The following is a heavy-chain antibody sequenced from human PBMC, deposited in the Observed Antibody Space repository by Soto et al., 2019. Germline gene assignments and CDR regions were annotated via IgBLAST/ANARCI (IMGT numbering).Heavy chain of an antibody. D-gene: IGHD3-10*01. J-gene: IGHJ5*02. Sequence: PGGSLRLSCASSGFTFSSYAMSCVRQAPGNGLEWVSAISGSGGSTYYADSVKGRFTISRDNSKNTLYLQMNSLRAEDTAVYYCAKDSTGGYYTHLNWFDPWGQGTLVTVSS. CDR1: GFTFSSYA. V-gene: IGHV3-23*01. CDR3: AKDSTGGYYTHLNWFDP. CDR2: ISGSGGST.